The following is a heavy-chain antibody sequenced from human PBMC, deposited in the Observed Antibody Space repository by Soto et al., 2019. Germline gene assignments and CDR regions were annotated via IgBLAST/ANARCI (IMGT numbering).Heavy chain of an antibody. CDR3: VEGGSYFDY. D-gene: IGHD3-16*01. CDR1: GFSFSNYW. V-gene: IGHV3-7*01. CDR2: IKQDGSDK. Sequence: EVQLVESGGGLVQPGGSLRLSCVVSGFSFSNYWMSWVRRVPGKGLEWVANIKQDGSDKWYVDSVKGRFTISRDNAKKSLYLQMDSLRPEDTAIYYCVEGGSYFDYWGQGILVTVSS. J-gene: IGHJ4*02.